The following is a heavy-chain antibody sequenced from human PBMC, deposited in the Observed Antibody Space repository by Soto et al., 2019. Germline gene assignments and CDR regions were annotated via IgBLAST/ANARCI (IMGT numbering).Heavy chain of an antibody. CDR2: IYTSGST. CDR1: GGSISSYY. Sequence: PSETLSLTCTVSGGSISSYYWSWIRQPAGKGLEWIGRIYTSGSTNYNPSLKSRVTMSVDTSKNQFSLKLSSVTAADTAVYYCAREDCSSTSCPFDYWGQGTLVTAPQ. J-gene: IGHJ4*02. CDR3: AREDCSSTSCPFDY. V-gene: IGHV4-4*07. D-gene: IGHD2-2*01.